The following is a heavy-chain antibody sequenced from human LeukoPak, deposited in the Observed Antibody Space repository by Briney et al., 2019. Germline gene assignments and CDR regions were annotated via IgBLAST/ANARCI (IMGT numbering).Heavy chain of an antibody. J-gene: IGHJ4*02. CDR2: ISYDGSNK. D-gene: IGHD1-26*01. CDR3: AKDWDSGSYYDNY. CDR1: GFTFSSYG. V-gene: IGHV3-30*18. Sequence: GRSLRLSCAAPGFTFSSYGMHWVRQAPGKGLECVAVISYDGSNKYYADSVKGRFTISRDNSKNTLYLQMNSLRAEDTAVYYCAKDWDSGSYYDNYWGQGTLVTVSS.